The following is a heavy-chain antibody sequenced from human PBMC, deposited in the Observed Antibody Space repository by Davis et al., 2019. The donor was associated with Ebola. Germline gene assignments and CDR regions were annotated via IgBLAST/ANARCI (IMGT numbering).Heavy chain of an antibody. CDR3: ARSSASSTRISYYYYYGMDV. J-gene: IGHJ6*02. V-gene: IGHV4-59*01. CDR1: GGSISSYY. CDR2: IYYSGST. Sequence: PSETLSLTCTVSGGSISSYYWSWIRQPPGKGLEWIGYIYYSGSTNYNPSLKSRVTISVDTSKNQFSLKLSSVTAADTAVYYCARSSASSTRISYYYYYGMDVWGQGTTVTVSS. D-gene: IGHD2-2*01.